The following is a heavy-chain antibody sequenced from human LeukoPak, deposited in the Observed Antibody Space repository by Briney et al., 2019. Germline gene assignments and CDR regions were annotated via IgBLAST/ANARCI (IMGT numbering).Heavy chain of an antibody. D-gene: IGHD3-22*01. V-gene: IGHV4-39*01. Sequence: PSETLSLICTVSGGSISSSSDYWGWIRQPPGKGLEWIGSIRYSGKTYYNPSLKSRVTMSVDTPKSQFSLRLSSVTAADTAVYFCARHYYDSSGYRREYYFDHWGQGTLVTVSS. CDR1: GGSISSSSDY. CDR3: ARHYYDSSGYRREYYFDH. J-gene: IGHJ4*02. CDR2: IRYSGKT.